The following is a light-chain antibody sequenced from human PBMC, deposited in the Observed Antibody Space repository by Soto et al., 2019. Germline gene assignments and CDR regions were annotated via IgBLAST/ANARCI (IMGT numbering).Light chain of an antibody. Sequence: QSVLTQPASVSGSPGQSITISCTGTSSDVGGYNYVSCYQQHPGKAPKLMIDEVSNRPSGVSNRFSGSKSGNTASLTISGLQAEDEANYYCSSYTSSSTYVFGTGTKLTVL. CDR3: SSYTSSSTYV. V-gene: IGLV2-14*01. J-gene: IGLJ1*01. CDR1: SSDVGGYNY. CDR2: EVS.